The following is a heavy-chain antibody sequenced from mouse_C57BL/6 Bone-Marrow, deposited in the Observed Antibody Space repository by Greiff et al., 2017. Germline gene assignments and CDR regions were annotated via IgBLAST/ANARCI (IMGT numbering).Heavy chain of an antibody. D-gene: IGHD1-1*01. Sequence: QVQLQPSGAELARPGASVKLSCKASGYTFTSYGISWVKQRTGQGLEWIGEIYPRSGNTYYNEKFKGKATLTADKSSSTAYMELRSLTSEDSAVYFCALLLRPMGAMDYWGQGTSVTVSS. CDR3: ALLLRPMGAMDY. CDR2: IYPRSGNT. J-gene: IGHJ4*01. CDR1: GYTFTSYG. V-gene: IGHV1-81*01.